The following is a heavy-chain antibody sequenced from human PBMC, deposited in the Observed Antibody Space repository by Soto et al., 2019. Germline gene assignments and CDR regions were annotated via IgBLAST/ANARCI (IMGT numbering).Heavy chain of an antibody. Sequence: KGLEWVAVVSYDGSNKYDADSVKGRFTISRDNSKNTLYLQMNSLRAEDTAVFFFQAEDGIRGTVPVSAFLLNRSSDL. D-gene: IGHD1-1*01. CDR3: QAEDGIRGTVPVSAFLLNRSSDL. V-gene: IGHV3-30*03. CDR2: VSYDGSNK. J-gene: IGHJ2*01.